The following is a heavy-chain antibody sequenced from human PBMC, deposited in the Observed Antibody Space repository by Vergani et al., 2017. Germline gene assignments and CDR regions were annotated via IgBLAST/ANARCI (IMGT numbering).Heavy chain of an antibody. CDR2: IYHSGST. Sequence: QLHLQESGPGLVKPSETLSLTCTVSGSSISSGGYSWSWIRQPPGKGLEWIWYIYHSGSTYYNPSLRSRVTISVDRSKNQFSLKLSSVTAADTAVYYCARKNYNWNVHDYWGQGTLVTVSS. D-gene: IGHD1-1*01. CDR3: ARKNYNWNVHDY. CDR1: GSSISSGGYS. J-gene: IGHJ4*02. V-gene: IGHV4-30-2*01.